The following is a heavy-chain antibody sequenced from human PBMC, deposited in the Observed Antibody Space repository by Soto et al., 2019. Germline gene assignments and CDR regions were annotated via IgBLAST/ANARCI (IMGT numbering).Heavy chain of an antibody. V-gene: IGHV3-7*01. CDR3: ATTLTTSAEYFQY. J-gene: IGHJ1*01. CDR2: IKEDGSDK. Sequence: DVQLVESGGGLVQPGGSLRLSGGPSGFIFRNYWMSWVRQFPGKGLEWVAHIKEDGSDKYYGDSVKGRFIISRDNAKNSLFLQMDSLRAEDTAVYYCATTLTTSAEYFQYWGQGTLVTVSS. D-gene: IGHD3-16*01. CDR1: GFIFRNYW.